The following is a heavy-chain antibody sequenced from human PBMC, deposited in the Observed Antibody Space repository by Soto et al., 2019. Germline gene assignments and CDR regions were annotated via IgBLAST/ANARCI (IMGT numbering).Heavy chain of an antibody. CDR3: ARGARNYYYFDY. CDR2: IYTDGSRA. Sequence: EVQLVESGGGLVQPGGSLRLSCEASGFSFSSHWMHWVCQAPGKGLVWVSRIYTDGSRADYADSVKGRFTISRDNAENTAYLQLNGLGAEDTAVYYCARGARNYYYFDYWGQGTLVTVSS. V-gene: IGHV3-74*01. D-gene: IGHD1-7*01. CDR1: GFSFSSHW. J-gene: IGHJ4*02.